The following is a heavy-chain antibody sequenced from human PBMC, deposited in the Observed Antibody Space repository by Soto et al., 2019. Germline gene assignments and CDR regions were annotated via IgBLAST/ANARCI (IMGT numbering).Heavy chain of an antibody. CDR2: VWYDGGNK. D-gene: IGHD5-12*01. V-gene: IGHV3-33*01. Sequence: QVQLVESGGGVAQPGRSLRLSCEASGFTFSSYGMHWVRQAPGKGLEWVALVWYDGGNKYYADPVKGRFTISRDNSKNTLYLQMNSLRDEDTAVYYCVRAAGYSGNDYVYYYGMDVWGQGTTVTVSS. J-gene: IGHJ6*02. CDR1: GFTFSSYG. CDR3: VRAAGYSGNDYVYYYGMDV.